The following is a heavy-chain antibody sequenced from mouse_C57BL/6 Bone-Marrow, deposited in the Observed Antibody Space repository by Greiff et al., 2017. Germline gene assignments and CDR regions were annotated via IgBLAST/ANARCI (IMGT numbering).Heavy chain of an antibody. J-gene: IGHJ1*03. D-gene: IGHD2-3*01. Sequence: QVQLQQSGAELMKPGASVKLSCKATGYTFTGYWIEWVKQRPGHGLEWIGELLPGSGSTNYNEKFKGKATFTADTSSNTAYMQLNRLTTEDSAIYYCALSRWLLRVGYFDVWGTGTTVTVSS. V-gene: IGHV1-9*01. CDR3: ALSRWLLRVGYFDV. CDR2: LLPGSGST. CDR1: GYTFTGYW.